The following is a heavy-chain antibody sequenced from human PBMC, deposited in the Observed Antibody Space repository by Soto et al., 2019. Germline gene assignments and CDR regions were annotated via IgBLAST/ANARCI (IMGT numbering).Heavy chain of an antibody. CDR1: GYTFTSYG. Sequence: ASVKVSCKASGYTFTSYGISWVRQAPGQGLEWMRWISAYNGNTNYAQKLQGRVTMTTDTSTSTAYMELRSLRSDDTAVYYCARETRYCSSTSCYFPTYYYYGMGVWGQGTTVTVSS. V-gene: IGHV1-18*01. D-gene: IGHD2-2*01. J-gene: IGHJ6*02. CDR3: ARETRYCSSTSCYFPTYYYYGMGV. CDR2: ISAYNGNT.